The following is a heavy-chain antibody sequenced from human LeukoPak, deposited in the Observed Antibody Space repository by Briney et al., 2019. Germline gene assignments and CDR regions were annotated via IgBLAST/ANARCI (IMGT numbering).Heavy chain of an antibody. Sequence: PSETLSLTCAVSGYSISSGYYWGWIRQPPGKGLEWIATIHHSGSTYYNSSLKSRVTISVDTSKDQFSLRLSSVTAADTAVYYCVRDRGYNYGDLDFWGQGTLVTVPS. CDR3: VRDRGYNYGDLDF. V-gene: IGHV4-38-2*02. CDR1: GYSISSGYY. D-gene: IGHD5-18*01. J-gene: IGHJ4*02. CDR2: IHHSGST.